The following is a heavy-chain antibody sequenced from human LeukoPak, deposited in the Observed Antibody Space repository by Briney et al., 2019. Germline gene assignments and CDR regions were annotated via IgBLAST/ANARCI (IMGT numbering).Heavy chain of an antibody. Sequence: PGGSLRLSCAASGFTFSDSTIHWVRQTSGKGLEWLGRLRGKANNYSTAYAAAVIGRFTFSRDDSKNTAFLQMNSLKSEDSAVYYCARTFVRDSSGWNLLEEYFQDWGQGTLVTVSS. J-gene: IGHJ1*01. D-gene: IGHD6-19*01. CDR1: GFTFSDST. CDR3: ARTFVRDSSGWNLLEEYFQD. CDR2: LRGKANNYST. V-gene: IGHV3-73*01.